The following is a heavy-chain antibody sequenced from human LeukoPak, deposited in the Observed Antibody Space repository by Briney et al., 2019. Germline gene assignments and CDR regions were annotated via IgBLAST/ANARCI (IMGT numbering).Heavy chain of an antibody. CDR1: GGSFSGYY. V-gene: IGHV4-34*01. J-gene: IGHJ6*02. Sequence: PSETLSLTCAVYGGSFSGYYWSWIRQPPGKGLEWIGDVNLAGSTNYTPSLKSRVTISVDTSKSQVSLKLSSVTAAVTAVYYCARERRLWSGGYYGLDVWGQGTTVTVS. D-gene: IGHD3-3*01. CDR3: ARERRLWSGGYYGLDV. CDR2: VNLAGST.